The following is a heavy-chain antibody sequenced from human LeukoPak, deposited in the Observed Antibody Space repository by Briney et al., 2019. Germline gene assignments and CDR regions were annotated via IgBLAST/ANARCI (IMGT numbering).Heavy chain of an antibody. D-gene: IGHD6-19*01. CDR1: GYTFTTYS. CDR3: ASSGWYGYFQH. CDR2: INPSGGST. Sequence: GASVKVSCKASGYTFTTYSMHWVRQAPGQGLEWMGIINPSGGSTSYAQKFQGRVTMTRGTSTSTVYMELSSLRSEDTAVYYCASSGWYGYFQHWGQGTLVTVSS. J-gene: IGHJ1*01. V-gene: IGHV1-46*01.